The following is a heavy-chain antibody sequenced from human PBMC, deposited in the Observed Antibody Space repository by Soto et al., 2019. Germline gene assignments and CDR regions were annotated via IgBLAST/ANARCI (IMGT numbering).Heavy chain of an antibody. CDR3: AHSKIRTFDY. V-gene: IGHV2-5*02. CDR1: GVSLSTSGVG. J-gene: IGHJ4*02. Sequence: QITLKEAGPTLVKPTQTLTLTCNCSGVSLSTSGVGVGWIRHPKGKALEWLALIYWDDDKRYSPSLKSRRTITKDTSNNQVVLKMTLMDHVDTATYYCAHSKIRTFDYWGQGTLVTVSS. CDR2: IYWDDDK.